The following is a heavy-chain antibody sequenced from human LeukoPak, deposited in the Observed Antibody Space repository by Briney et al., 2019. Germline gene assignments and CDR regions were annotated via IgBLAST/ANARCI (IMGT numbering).Heavy chain of an antibody. Sequence: ASVKVSCKASGYTFTGYYMHWVRQAPGQGLEWMGWINPNSGGTSYAQKFQGRVTMTWDTSTSTVYMELSSLRSEDTAVYYCARDIWFGELSAYYFDYWGQGTLVTVSS. V-gene: IGHV1-2*02. J-gene: IGHJ4*02. CDR3: ARDIWFGELSAYYFDY. CDR1: GYTFTGYY. D-gene: IGHD3-10*01. CDR2: INPNSGGT.